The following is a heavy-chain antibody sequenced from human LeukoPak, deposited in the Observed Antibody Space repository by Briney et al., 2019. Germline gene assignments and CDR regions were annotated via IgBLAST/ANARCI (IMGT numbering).Heavy chain of an antibody. CDR1: GGSFSGYY. D-gene: IGHD2-15*01. V-gene: IGHV4-34*01. CDR2: INHSGST. CDR3: ARGVVHTHWFDP. J-gene: IGHJ5*02. Sequence: SETLSLTCAVYGGSFSGYYWSWIRQPPGKGLEWIGEINHSGSTNYNPSLKSRVTISVDTSKNQFSLKLSSVTAADTAVYYCARGVVHTHWFDPWGQGTLVTVSS.